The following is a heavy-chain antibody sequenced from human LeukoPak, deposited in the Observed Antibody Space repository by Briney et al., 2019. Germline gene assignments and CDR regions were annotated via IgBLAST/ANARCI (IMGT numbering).Heavy chain of an antibody. V-gene: IGHV4-34*01. Sequence: SETLSLTCAVYGGSFSGYYWSWIRQPPGKGLEWIGEINLSGSTNYNPSLKSRVTISVDTSKNQFSLKLSSVTAADTAVYYCARSYYKVWYFDLWGRGTLVTVSS. J-gene: IGHJ2*01. D-gene: IGHD3-10*01. CDR3: ARSYYKVWYFDL. CDR1: GGSFSGYY. CDR2: INLSGST.